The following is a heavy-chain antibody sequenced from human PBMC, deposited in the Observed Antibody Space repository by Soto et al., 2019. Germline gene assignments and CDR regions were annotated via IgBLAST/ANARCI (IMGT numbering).Heavy chain of an antibody. Sequence: EVQLVESGGGLVKPGGSLRLSCAASGFTFSTYSMNWVRQAPGKGLEWVSSISSSGSYIYYADSVKGRFTISRDNAKNSLYLQMNSLRAEDTAVYFCARDHMTAAVGRSYDYWGQGTLVTVSS. CDR3: ARDHMTAAVGRSYDY. D-gene: IGHD6-13*01. J-gene: IGHJ4*02. V-gene: IGHV3-21*01. CDR2: ISSSGSYI. CDR1: GFTFSTYS.